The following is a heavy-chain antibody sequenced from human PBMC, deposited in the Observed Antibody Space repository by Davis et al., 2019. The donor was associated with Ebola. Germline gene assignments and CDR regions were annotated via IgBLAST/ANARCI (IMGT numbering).Heavy chain of an antibody. D-gene: IGHD3-22*01. CDR1: GFTFSRYT. J-gene: IGHJ4*02. Sequence: GESLKISCAASGFTFSRYTMNWVRQAPGKGLEWVSSISSSSSYIYYADSVKGRFTISRDNAKNSLYLQMNSLRAEDTAVYYCAREADYYDSSGYSHYFDYWGQGTLVIVSS. V-gene: IGHV3-21*01. CDR2: ISSSSSYI. CDR3: AREADYYDSSGYSHYFDY.